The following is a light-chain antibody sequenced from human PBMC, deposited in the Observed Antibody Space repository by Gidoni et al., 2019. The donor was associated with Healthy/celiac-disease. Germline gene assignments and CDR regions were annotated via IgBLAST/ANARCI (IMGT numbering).Light chain of an antibody. CDR1: QSVSSN. J-gene: IGKJ1*01. CDR3: QRYNNWWT. Sequence: IVMTQPPATLSVSPGERATLSCRASQSVSSNLAWYQQKPGQATRLLIDGASTRATGIPARFSGSGSGTEFTITSRSLQSEDFAGYYCQRYNNWWTFGQGTKVEIK. CDR2: GAS. V-gene: IGKV3-15*01.